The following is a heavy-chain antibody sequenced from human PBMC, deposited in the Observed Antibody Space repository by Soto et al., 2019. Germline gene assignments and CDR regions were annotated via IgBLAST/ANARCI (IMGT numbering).Heavy chain of an antibody. V-gene: IGHV4-4*07. Sequence: PAGKGLEWLGRIYPTGSTNFNPSLKGRVTMAVDTSKNQFSLKLSSVTVADTAVYYCAREVVLTHNAVEIWRQWRMVTV. D-gene: IGHD2-21*02. CDR2: IYPTGST. J-gene: IGHJ3*02. CDR3: AREVVLTHNAVEI.